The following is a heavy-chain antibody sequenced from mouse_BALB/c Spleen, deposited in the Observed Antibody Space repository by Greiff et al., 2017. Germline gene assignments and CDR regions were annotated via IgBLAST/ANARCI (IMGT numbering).Heavy chain of an antibody. Sequence: QVQLKQSGPELVKPGASVKISCKASGYAFSSSWMNWVKQRPGQGLEWIGRIYPGDGDTNYNGKFKGKATLTADKSSSTAYMQLSSLTSVDSAVYFCARGDTAKAMDYWGQGTSVTVSS. V-gene: IGHV1-82*01. CDR1: GYAFSSSW. J-gene: IGHJ4*01. CDR2: IYPGDGDT. CDR3: ARGDTAKAMDY. D-gene: IGHD1-2*01.